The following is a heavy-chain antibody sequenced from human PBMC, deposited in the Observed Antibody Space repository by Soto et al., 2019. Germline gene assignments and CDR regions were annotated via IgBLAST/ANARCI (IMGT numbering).Heavy chain of an antibody. Sequence: EVQLLESGGGLVQPGGSLRLSCAASGFTFSSYAMSWVRQAPGKGLEWVSAISGSGGSTYYAASVKGRFTISRDNSNTTPYLQMNSLRAEDTTVYYCARRSSGWYFDYWGQGALVTVSS. CDR3: ARRSSGWYFDY. V-gene: IGHV3-23*01. J-gene: IGHJ4*02. CDR1: GFTFSSYA. CDR2: ISGSGGST. D-gene: IGHD6-19*01.